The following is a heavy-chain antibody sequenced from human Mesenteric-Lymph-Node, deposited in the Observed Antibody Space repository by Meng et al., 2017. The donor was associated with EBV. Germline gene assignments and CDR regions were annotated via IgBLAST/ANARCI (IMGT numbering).Heavy chain of an antibody. D-gene: IGHD5-12*01. V-gene: IGHV3-74*01. CDR1: GFTFSRYW. J-gene: IGHJ4*02. CDR3: VNEYSGYATFDY. Sequence: VERVESGVGLVQPVGSLRLSFAVSGFTFSRYWMHWVRQAPGKGLVWVSRIDRDGNNIAYEDSVRGRFTISRDNAKNTLYLQMNSLRAEDTAAYYRVNEYSGYATFDYWGQGTLVTVSS. CDR2: IDRDGNNI.